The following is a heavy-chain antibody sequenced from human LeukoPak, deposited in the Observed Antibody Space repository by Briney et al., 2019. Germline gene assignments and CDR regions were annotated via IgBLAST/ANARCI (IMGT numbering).Heavy chain of an antibody. CDR2: ISSSSSTI. D-gene: IGHD2-15*01. V-gene: IGHV3-48*04. J-gene: IGHJ5*02. CDR3: ARDRWPAATPKSIWFDP. Sequence: GGSLRLSCAASGFTFSSYSMNWVRQAPGKGLEWVSYISSSSSTIYYADSVKGRFTISRDNAKNSLYLQMNSLRAEDTAVYYCARDRWPAATPKSIWFDPWGQGTLVTVSS. CDR1: GFTFSSYS.